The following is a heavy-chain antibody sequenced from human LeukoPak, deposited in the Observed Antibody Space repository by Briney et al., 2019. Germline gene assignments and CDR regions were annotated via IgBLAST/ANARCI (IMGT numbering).Heavy chain of an antibody. D-gene: IGHD4-17*01. CDR3: ARTGSDTVTEDYYGMDV. J-gene: IGHJ6*04. V-gene: IGHV3-48*03. CDR1: GFTFGTYE. Sequence: QTGGSLRLSCAASGFTFGTYEMNWVRQAPGKGLEWVSCVSSTGRTKYYADSVRGRLTISRDNAKNSLHLQMNSLRAEDTAVYYCARTGSDTVTEDYYGMDVWGKGTTVTVSS. CDR2: VSSTGRTK.